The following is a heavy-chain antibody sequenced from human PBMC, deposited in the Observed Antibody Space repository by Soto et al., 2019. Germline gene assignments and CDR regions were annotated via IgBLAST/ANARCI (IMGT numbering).Heavy chain of an antibody. CDR2: IIPILGTA. CDR1: GGTFSSYA. J-gene: IGHJ6*02. V-gene: IGHV1-69*01. Sequence: QVQLVQSGAEVKKPGSSVKVSCKASGGTFSSYAISWVRQAPGQGLEWMGGIIPILGTANYAQKLQGRVTITADEPTSTDYMELSSRRSEDTAVYYCARAGTRGAYCGGDCYNYYYYGMDVWGRGTTVMVAS. CDR3: ARAGTRGAYCGGDCYNYYYYGMDV. D-gene: IGHD2-21*02.